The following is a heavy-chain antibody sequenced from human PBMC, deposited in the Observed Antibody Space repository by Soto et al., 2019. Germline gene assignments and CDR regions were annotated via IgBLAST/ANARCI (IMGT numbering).Heavy chain of an antibody. Sequence: SETLSLTCAVYGGSFSGYYWSWIRQPPGKGLEWIGEINHSGSTNYNPSLKSRVTISVDTSKNQFSLKLSSVTAADTAVYYCARGSVRGVIAKKYNWFDPWGQGTLVTVSS. CDR3: ARGSVRGVIAKKYNWFDP. J-gene: IGHJ5*02. V-gene: IGHV4-34*01. CDR1: GGSFSGYY. CDR2: INHSGST. D-gene: IGHD3-10*01.